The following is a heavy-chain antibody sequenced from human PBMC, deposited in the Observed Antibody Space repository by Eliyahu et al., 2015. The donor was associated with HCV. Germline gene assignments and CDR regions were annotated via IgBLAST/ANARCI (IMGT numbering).Heavy chain of an antibody. V-gene: IGHV4-61*01. D-gene: IGHD2-15*01. CDR2: FTPRGGC. Sequence: QVQLQESGPGLVKPLETLSLICTVSGXSVISDSYFWSWVRQPPGRGLEYMGFFTPRGGCPSDPSLSGRLTLSLDTSKNQFSLKLTSLIAADTAVYYCARRVRGGHDYFDLWGQGALVTVSS. J-gene: IGHJ4*02. CDR3: ARRVRGGHDYFDL. CDR1: GXSVISDSYF.